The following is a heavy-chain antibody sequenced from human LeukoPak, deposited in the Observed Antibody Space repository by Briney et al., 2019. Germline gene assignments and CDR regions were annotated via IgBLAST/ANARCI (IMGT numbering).Heavy chain of an antibody. CDR3: ARGAVSSSGWAYYAFDI. CDR2: INPNSGGT. CDR1: GYTFTGYY. D-gene: IGHD6-19*01. V-gene: IGHV1-2*02. J-gene: IGHJ3*02. Sequence: GASVKVSCKASGYTFTGYYMHWVRQAPGQGLEWMGWINPNSGGTNYAQKFQGRVTMTRDTSISTAYMELSRLRSDDTAVYYCARGAVSSSGWAYYAFDIWGQGTMVTVSS.